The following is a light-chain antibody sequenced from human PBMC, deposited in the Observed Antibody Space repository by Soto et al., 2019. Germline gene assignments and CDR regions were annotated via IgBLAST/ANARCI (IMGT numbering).Light chain of an antibody. Sequence: EIVLTQSPGTLPLSPGERATLSCRASQSVTSSYLAWYQQKPGQAPRLLIYGASSRATGIPDRFSGSGSGTDFTLTISRLEPEDFAVYYCQQYGASPSWTFGQGTKVKSN. CDR2: GAS. J-gene: IGKJ1*01. CDR3: QQYGASPSWT. V-gene: IGKV3-20*01. CDR1: QSVTSSY.